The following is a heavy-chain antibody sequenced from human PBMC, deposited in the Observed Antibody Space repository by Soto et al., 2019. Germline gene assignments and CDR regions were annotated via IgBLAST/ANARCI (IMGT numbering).Heavy chain of an antibody. CDR3: AKDLGYDFWSGYYNYYYGMDV. V-gene: IGHV3-30*18. D-gene: IGHD3-3*01. Sequence: PGGSLRLSCAASGFTFSSYGMHWVRQAPGKGLEWVAVVSYDGSNKYYADSVKGRFTISRDNSKNTPYLQMNSLRAEDTAVYYCAKDLGYDFWSGYYNYYYGMDVWGQGTTGTVS. CDR2: VSYDGSNK. CDR1: GFTFSSYG. J-gene: IGHJ6*02.